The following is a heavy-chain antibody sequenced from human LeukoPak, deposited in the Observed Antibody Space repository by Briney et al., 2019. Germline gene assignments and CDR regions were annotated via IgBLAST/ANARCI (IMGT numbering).Heavy chain of an antibody. V-gene: IGHV1-46*01. CDR3: ARGRYYYDSSGYFSEYFQH. CDR1: GYTFTSYY. J-gene: IGHJ1*01. D-gene: IGHD3-22*01. Sequence: ASVKVSCKASGYTFTSYYMHWVRQAPGQGLEWMGIINPSGGSTSYAQKFQGRVTMTTDTSTSTAYMELRSLRSDDTAVYYCARGRYYYDSSGYFSEYFQHWGQGTLVTVSS. CDR2: INPSGGST.